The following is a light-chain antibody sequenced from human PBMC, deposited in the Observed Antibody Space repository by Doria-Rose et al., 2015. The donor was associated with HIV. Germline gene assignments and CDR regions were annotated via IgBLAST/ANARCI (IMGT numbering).Light chain of an antibody. CDR2: DGS. V-gene: IGKV3-20*01. CDR3: HQYGTSWT. Sequence: DIVMTQSPATLSLSPLERATLSFRASHSFSSTYLVWYQQKPGQAPSLLIYDGSTTATGIPDRFSASGSGTDFTLTINRLEPEDFALYYCHQYGTSWTFGQGTKVEI. J-gene: IGKJ1*01. CDR1: HSFSSTY.